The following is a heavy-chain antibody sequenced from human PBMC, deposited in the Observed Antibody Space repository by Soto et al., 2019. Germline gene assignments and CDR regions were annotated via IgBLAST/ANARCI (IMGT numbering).Heavy chain of an antibody. CDR1: GFIFSSCA. D-gene: IGHD2-2*01. V-gene: IGHV3-23*01. CDR2: LSEGGTAT. Sequence: EVQLLESGGVLAQPGGSLRLSCAASGFIFSSCAMSWVRQAPGKGLEWVSGLSEGGTATNYAYSVKGRFTISRDNSKNTLDLQVNSLMVEDTAIYYCARAVGCSGYASLPADWGHGTLVTVSS. CDR3: ARAVGCSGYASLPAD. J-gene: IGHJ1*01.